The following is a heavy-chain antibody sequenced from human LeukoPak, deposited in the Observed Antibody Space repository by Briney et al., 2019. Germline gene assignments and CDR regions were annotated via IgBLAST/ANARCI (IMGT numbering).Heavy chain of an antibody. CDR3: ARSPKGQLANFDY. V-gene: IGHV4-34*01. CDR1: GGSFSGYY. Sequence: SETLSLTCAVYGGSFSGYYWSWIRQPPGKGLEWIGEINHSGSTNYNPSLKSRVTISVDTSKNQFSLKLSSVTAADTAVYYCARSPKGQLANFDYWGQGTLVTVSS. CDR2: INHSGST. D-gene: IGHD6-13*01. J-gene: IGHJ4*02.